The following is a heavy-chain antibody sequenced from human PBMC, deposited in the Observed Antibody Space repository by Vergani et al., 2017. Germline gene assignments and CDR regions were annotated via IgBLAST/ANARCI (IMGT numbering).Heavy chain of an antibody. CDR1: GSTVSGNY. V-gene: IGHV3-74*01. Sequence: ELQLVESGGGLVQPGGSLRLSCAASGSTVSGNYMTWVRQAPGKGLEWVSRINSDGSSTSYADSVKGRFTISRDNAKNTLYLQMNSLRVDDTAVYYCAGDVSGARDYWGQGTLVTVSS. J-gene: IGHJ4*02. D-gene: IGHD4-17*01. CDR3: AGDVSGARDY. CDR2: INSDGSST.